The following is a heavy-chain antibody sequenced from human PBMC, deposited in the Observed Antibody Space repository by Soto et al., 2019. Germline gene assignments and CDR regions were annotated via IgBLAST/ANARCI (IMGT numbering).Heavy chain of an antibody. CDR2: ISAGGSDT. Sequence: EVQLLDSGGGWVQPGGSLRLSCVASGVVFSDYAMSWVRQAPGKGLEWVSAISAGGSDTYYADSVKGRFTVSRVNSKNTLYLQMNTLRAEDTAIYYCASVPIWCGSSSCYTEGFDSWGQGTLVTVSS. D-gene: IGHD2-2*01. CDR1: GVVFSDYA. V-gene: IGHV3-23*01. J-gene: IGHJ4*02. CDR3: ASVPIWCGSSSCYTEGFDS.